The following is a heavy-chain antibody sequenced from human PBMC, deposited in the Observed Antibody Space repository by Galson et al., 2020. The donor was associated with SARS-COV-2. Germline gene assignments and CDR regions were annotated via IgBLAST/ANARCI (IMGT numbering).Heavy chain of an antibody. V-gene: IGHV3-30*04. CDR3: ARAHSGSYRSHFDY. D-gene: IGHD1-26*01. CDR2: ISYDGSNK. CDR1: GFTFSSYA. Sequence: GESLKISCAASGFTFSSYAMHWVRQAPGKGLEWVAVISYDGSNKYYADSVKGRFTISRDNSKNTLYLQMNSLRAEDTAVYYCARAHSGSYRSHFDYWGQGTLVTVSS. J-gene: IGHJ4*02.